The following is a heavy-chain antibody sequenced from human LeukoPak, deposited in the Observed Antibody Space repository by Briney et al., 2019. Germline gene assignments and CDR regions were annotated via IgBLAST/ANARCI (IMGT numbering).Heavy chain of an antibody. D-gene: IGHD3-10*01. CDR2: IDSGGST. J-gene: IGHJ6*02. CDR1: GLTVSSYF. V-gene: IGHV3-66*01. CDR3: ARDNYYGSGFYAMDV. Sequence: GGSLRLSCAASGLTVSSYFMTWVRQAPGKGLEWVSVIDSGGSTYYADSAKDRFTISRDNSKNTLYLQMNSLRAEDTAVYYCARDNYYGSGFYAMDVWGHGTTVTVSS.